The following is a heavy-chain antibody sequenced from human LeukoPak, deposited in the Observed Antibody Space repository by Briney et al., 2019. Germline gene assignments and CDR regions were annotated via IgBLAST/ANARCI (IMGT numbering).Heavy chain of an antibody. CDR1: GFTFDDYA. J-gene: IGHJ4*02. CDR3: AKDKGEYYFDY. CDR2: ISWNSGSI. V-gene: IGHV3-9*01. Sequence: GGSLRLSCAASGFTFDDYAMHWVRQAPGKGLEWVSGISWNSGSIGYADSVKGRFTISRDSAKNSLYLQMNSLRAEDTALYYCAKDKGEYYFDYWGQGTLVTVSS.